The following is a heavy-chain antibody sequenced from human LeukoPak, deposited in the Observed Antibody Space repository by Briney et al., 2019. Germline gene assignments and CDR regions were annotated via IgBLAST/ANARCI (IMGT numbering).Heavy chain of an antibody. CDR1: GFTFSTYA. CDR3: AKVQRDFVVVVAATRDYYYYGMDV. CDR2: ISGSGGST. Sequence: GGSLRLSCEASGFTFSTYAMSWVRQAPGKGLEWVSTISGSGGSTYYADSVKGRFTISRDNSKNTLYLQMNSLRAEDTAVYYCAKVQRDFVVVVAATRDYYYYGMDVWGQGTTVTVSS. V-gene: IGHV3-23*01. D-gene: IGHD2-15*01. J-gene: IGHJ6*02.